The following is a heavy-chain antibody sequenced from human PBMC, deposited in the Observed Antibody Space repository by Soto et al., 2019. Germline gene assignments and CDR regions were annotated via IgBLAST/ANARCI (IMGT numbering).Heavy chain of an antibody. CDR2: ISSSGSTI. V-gene: IGHV3-11*01. D-gene: IGHD3-16*02. J-gene: IGHJ4*02. CDR1: GFTFSDYY. Sequence: PGGSLRLSCAASGFTFSDYYMSWIRQAPGKGLEWVSYISSSGSTIYYADSVKGRFTISRDNAKNSLYLQMNSLRAEDTAVYYCARDLSYDYIWGSYRSYYFDYWGQGTLVTVSS. CDR3: ARDLSYDYIWGSYRSYYFDY.